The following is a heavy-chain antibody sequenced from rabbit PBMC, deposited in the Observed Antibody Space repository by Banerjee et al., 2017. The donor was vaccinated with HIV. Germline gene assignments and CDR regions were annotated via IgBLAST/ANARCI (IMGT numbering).Heavy chain of an antibody. D-gene: IGHD7-1*01. J-gene: IGHJ4*01. CDR1: GFSFSSSYY. Sequence: QSLEESGGDLVKPGASLTLTCTASGFSFSSSYYMCWVRQAPGKGLELIGCINAAVGSAWYASWVKGRFTISKTSSTVTLQMTSLTAADTATYFCARDDAGYTSPGYVFNLWGQGTLVTVS. V-gene: IGHV1S40*01. CDR2: INAAVGSA. CDR3: ARDDAGYTSPGYVFNL.